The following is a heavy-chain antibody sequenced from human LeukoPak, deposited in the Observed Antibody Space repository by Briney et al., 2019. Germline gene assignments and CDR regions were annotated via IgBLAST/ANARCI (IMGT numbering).Heavy chain of an antibody. V-gene: IGHV3-33*01. CDR1: GFTFSSYG. Sequence: GRSLRLSCAASGFTFSSYGMNWVRQAPGKGLEWVAVIWYDGSNKYYADSVKGRFTISRDNSKNTLYLQMNSLRAEDTAVYYCARESQRGVLRYSSSWYDFDYWGQGTLVTVSS. D-gene: IGHD6-13*01. CDR3: ARESQRGVLRYSSSWYDFDY. CDR2: IWYDGSNK. J-gene: IGHJ4*02.